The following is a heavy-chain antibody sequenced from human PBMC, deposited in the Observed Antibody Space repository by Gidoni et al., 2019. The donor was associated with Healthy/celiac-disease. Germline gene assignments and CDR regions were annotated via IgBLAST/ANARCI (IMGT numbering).Heavy chain of an antibody. CDR2: IDWDDDK. J-gene: IGHJ3*02. V-gene: IGHV2-70*15. CDR1: GFSLSTSGMC. Sequence: QVTLRESGPALVKPTQTLTLTCTFSGFSLSTSGMCVSWIRQPPGKALEWLARIDWDDDKYYSTSLKTRLTISKDTSKNQVVLTMTNMDPVDTATYYCARAVVPAATRDAFDIWGQGTMVTVS. D-gene: IGHD2-2*01. CDR3: ARAVVPAATRDAFDI.